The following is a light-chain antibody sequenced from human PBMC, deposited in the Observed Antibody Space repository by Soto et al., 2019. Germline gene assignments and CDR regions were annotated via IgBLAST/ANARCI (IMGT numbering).Light chain of an antibody. CDR1: QDINKF. V-gene: IGKV1-33*01. CDR3: QQYDNYDIT. Sequence: DIQLTQSPSSLSASFGDTVTITCQASQDINKFLNWYQQKPGKAPKLLIYDVSNLETGVPSRFSGSGSETHFTLTINSLQPEDIATYYCQQYDNYDITFGQGTRLEIK. CDR2: DVS. J-gene: IGKJ5*01.